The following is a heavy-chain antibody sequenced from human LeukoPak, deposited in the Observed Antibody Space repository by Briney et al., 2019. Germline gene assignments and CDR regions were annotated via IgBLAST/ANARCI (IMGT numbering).Heavy chain of an antibody. CDR3: ARVGVYYDTDAFDI. CDR1: GGSISSYY. V-gene: IGHV4-59*01. CDR2: IYYSGST. J-gene: IGHJ3*02. D-gene: IGHD3-22*01. Sequence: EPSETLSLTCTVSGGSISSYYWSWIRQPPGKGLEWIGYIYYSGSTNYNPSLKSRVTISVDTSKNQFSLKLSSVTAADTAVYYCARVGVYYDTDAFDIWGQGTMVTVSS.